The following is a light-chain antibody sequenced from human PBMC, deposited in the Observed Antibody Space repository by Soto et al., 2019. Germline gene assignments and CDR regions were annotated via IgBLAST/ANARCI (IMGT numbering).Light chain of an antibody. Sequence: MGLTQSPGTLYLSPGERASLACRASHSVTSSYLVWYQQKPGQAPRLLIYGASNSANGIPDRFSGSGSGTDFTLTISRLEPEDCAVDFCQKYDSTRRTFGQGPKVDI. CDR3: QKYDSTRRT. V-gene: IGKV3-20*01. CDR1: HSVTSSY. CDR2: GAS. J-gene: IGKJ1*01.